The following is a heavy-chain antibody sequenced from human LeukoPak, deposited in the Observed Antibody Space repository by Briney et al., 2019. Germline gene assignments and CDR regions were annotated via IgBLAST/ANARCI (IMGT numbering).Heavy chain of an antibody. V-gene: IGHV3-48*01. CDR1: GFTFSSYS. J-gene: IGHJ4*02. D-gene: IGHD2-15*01. CDR2: ISSSSSTI. CDR3: ARRDIVEIVSASDY. Sequence: GGSLRLSCAASGFTFSSYSMNWVRQAPGKGLEWVSYISSSSSTIYYADSVKGRFTISRDNSKNTVYLQMNSLRVEDTAVYYCARRDIVEIVSASDYWGQGTLVTVSS.